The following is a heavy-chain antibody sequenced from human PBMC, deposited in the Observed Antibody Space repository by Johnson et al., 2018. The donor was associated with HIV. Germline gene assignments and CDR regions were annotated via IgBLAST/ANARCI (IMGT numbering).Heavy chain of an antibody. J-gene: IGHJ3*02. CDR2: INWNGGST. V-gene: IGHV3-20*04. CDR3: ARRSGITMISGDAFDI. CDR1: GFIVSSNY. D-gene: IGHD3-22*01. Sequence: EVQLVESGGGLIQPGGSLRLSCAVSGFIVSSNYMSWVRQAPGKGLEWVSGINWNGGSTGYADSVKGRITISRDNAKNSLYLQMNSLRAEDTALYYCARRSGITMISGDAFDIWGQGTMVTVSS.